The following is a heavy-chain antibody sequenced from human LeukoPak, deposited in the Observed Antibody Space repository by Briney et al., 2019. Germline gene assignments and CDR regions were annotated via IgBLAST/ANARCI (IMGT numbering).Heavy chain of an antibody. CDR3: AGSTVTVYYFDY. CDR2: INHSGST. Sequence: SETLSLTCAVYGGSFSGYYWSWIRQPPGKGLEWIGEINHSGSTNYNPSLKSRVTISVDTSKSQFSLKLSSVTAADTAVYYCAGSTVTVYYFDYWGQGTLVTVSS. V-gene: IGHV4-34*01. J-gene: IGHJ4*02. D-gene: IGHD4-17*01. CDR1: GGSFSGYY.